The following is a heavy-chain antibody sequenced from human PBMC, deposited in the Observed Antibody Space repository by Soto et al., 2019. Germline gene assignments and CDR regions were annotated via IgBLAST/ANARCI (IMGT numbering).Heavy chain of an antibody. D-gene: IGHD6-13*01. J-gene: IGHJ6*02. CDR3: ARDLKVAAAGTGDYYYGMDV. CDR1: GFTFSCYS. CDR2: ISRSSSNI. V-gene: IGHV3-21*01. Sequence: EVQLVESGGGLVKPGGSLRLSCAASGFTFSCYSMNWVRQAPGKGLEWVSSISRSSSNIYYVDSVKGRFTISRDNAKNSLDLQMNSLRAEDTAVYYCARDLKVAAAGTGDYYYGMDVWGQGTTVTVSS.